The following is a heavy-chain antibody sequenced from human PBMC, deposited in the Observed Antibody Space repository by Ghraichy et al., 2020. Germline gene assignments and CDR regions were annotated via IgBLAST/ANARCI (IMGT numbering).Heavy chain of an antibody. J-gene: IGHJ4*02. CDR1: GFSFSTYW. V-gene: IGHV3-7*01. Sequence: LSLTCAASGFSFSTYWMSWVRQAPGKGLEWVANIKEDGSEEYYVDSVKGRFIIYRDNAKNSLYLQMNSLRAGDTAVYFCVRLAPGTADSWGQGTLVTVSS. D-gene: IGHD1-7*01. CDR3: VRLAPGTADS. CDR2: IKEDGSEE.